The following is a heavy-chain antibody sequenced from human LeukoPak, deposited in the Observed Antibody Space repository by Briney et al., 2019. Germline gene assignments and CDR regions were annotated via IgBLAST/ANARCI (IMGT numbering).Heavy chain of an antibody. CDR2: ISSSSSYI. CDR1: GFTFSSYS. J-gene: IGHJ4*02. D-gene: IGHD2-2*01. Sequence: GGSLRLSCAASGFTFSSYSMNWVRQAPGKGLEWVSSISSSSSYIYYADSVKGRFTISRDNAKNSLYLQMNSLRAEDTAVYYCARDPYCSSTSCYQGAYWGQGTLVTVSS. CDR3: ARDPYCSSTSCYQGAY. V-gene: IGHV3-21*01.